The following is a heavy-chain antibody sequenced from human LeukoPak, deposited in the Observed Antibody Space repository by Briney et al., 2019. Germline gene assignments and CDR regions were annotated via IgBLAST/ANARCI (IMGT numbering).Heavy chain of an antibody. J-gene: IGHJ4*02. CDR3: AREQWFRWEF. CDR2: ISSRDNLI. Sequence: GGSLRLSCAASGFVVNDYYMNWIRLAPGKGLEWVSYISSRDNLIYYADSVKGRFTISTDNAKNAVFLQLNRLTVEDTAVYYCAREQWFRWEFWGQGVLVTVSP. CDR1: GFVVNDYY. V-gene: IGHV3-11*01. D-gene: IGHD3-10*01.